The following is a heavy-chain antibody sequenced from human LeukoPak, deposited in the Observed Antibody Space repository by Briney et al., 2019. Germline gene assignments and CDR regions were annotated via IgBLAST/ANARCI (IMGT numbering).Heavy chain of an antibody. CDR3: ASDLYCSSTSCRIPH. V-gene: IGHV3-30*04. CDR1: GFTFSNYA. J-gene: IGHJ4*02. Sequence: GGSLRLSCAASGFTFSNYAMHWVRQAPGKGLDWVAVVSFHGTDKFYADSVKGRFTISRDNSKNTLYLQMNSLIPEDTAVYYCASDLYCSSTSCRIPHWGQGTLVTVSS. CDR2: VSFHGTDK. D-gene: IGHD2-2*01.